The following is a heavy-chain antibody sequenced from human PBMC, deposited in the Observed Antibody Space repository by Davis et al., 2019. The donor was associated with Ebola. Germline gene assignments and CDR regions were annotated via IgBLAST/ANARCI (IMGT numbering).Heavy chain of an antibody. V-gene: IGHV3-43*01. D-gene: IGHD6-6*01. CDR2: ISWDGGST. CDR1: GFTFDDYT. CDR3: AKDIGGIAARPYYYYYYGMDV. J-gene: IGHJ6*02. Sequence: GESLKISCAASGFTFDDYTMHWVRQAPGKGLEWVSLISWDGGSTYYADPVKGRFTISRDNSKNSLYLQMNSLRTEDTALYYCAKDIGGIAARPYYYYYYGMDVWGQGTTVTVSS.